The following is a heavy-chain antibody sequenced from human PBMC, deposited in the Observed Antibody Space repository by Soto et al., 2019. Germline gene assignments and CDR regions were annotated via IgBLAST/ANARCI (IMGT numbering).Heavy chain of an antibody. CDR3: ARYSSAALFDP. V-gene: IGHV4-31*03. D-gene: IGHD2-21*01. Sequence: PSETLSLTCTVSGGSISSGGYYWSWIRQHPGKGLEWIGYIYYSGSTYYNPSLKSRVTISVDTSKNQFSLKLSSVTAADTAVYCCARYSSAALFDPWGQGTLVTVSS. CDR1: GGSISSGGYY. J-gene: IGHJ5*02. CDR2: IYYSGST.